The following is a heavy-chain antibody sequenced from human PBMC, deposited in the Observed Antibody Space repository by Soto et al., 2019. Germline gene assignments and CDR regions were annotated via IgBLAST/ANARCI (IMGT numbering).Heavy chain of an antibody. CDR1: GFSFRSYN. J-gene: IGHJ4*02. CDR2: ISSSSSYI. V-gene: IGHV3-21*01. CDR3: ARVHYYDSSAYYL. D-gene: IGHD3-22*01. Sequence: GGSLRLACAACGFSFRSYNMNWVLQAPGNGLEWVSSISSSSSYIYYADSVKGRFTIARDNAKNSLYLQMSSLRAEDTAVYYCARVHYYDSSAYYLWRQGTLVTVSS.